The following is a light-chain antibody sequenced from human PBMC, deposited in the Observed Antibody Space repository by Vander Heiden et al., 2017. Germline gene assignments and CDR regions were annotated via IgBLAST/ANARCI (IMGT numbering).Light chain of an antibody. CDR2: DAS. Sequence: DIQMTQSPSSLSASAGDRVTITCQASQDIRNYLNWYQQTAGKAPKLLIYDASTLETGVPSRFSGSGSGTDFTFTISSLQPEDFATYYCQQDDSLPLTFGGGTKVEMK. CDR1: QDIRNY. CDR3: QQDDSLPLT. J-gene: IGKJ4*01. V-gene: IGKV1-33*01.